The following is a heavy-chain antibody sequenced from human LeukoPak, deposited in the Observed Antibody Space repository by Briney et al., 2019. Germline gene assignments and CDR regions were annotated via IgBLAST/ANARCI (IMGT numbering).Heavy chain of an antibody. J-gene: IGHJ6*02. CDR1: GYTFTSYG. Sequence: ASVKVSCKASGYTFTSYGISWVRQAPGQGLEWMGWISAYNGNTNYAQKLQGRVTMTTDTSTSTAYMELSSLRSEDTAVYYCATDVGTDYYYGMDVWGQGTTVTVSS. CDR2: ISAYNGNT. D-gene: IGHD1-26*01. V-gene: IGHV1-18*01. CDR3: ATDVGTDYYYGMDV.